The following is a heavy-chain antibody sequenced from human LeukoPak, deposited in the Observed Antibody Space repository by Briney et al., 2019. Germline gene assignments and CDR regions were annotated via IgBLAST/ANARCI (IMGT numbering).Heavy chain of an antibody. CDR1: GFTFSSYA. J-gene: IGHJ4*02. CDR3: AKVWELLPDY. CDR2: ISGSATST. D-gene: IGHD1-26*01. Sequence: GGSLRLSCTTSGFTFSSYAMSWVRQAPGKGLGWVSAISGSATSTKSADSVKGRFTISRDNSKNTLYLQMNSLRAEDTAVYYCAKVWELLPDYWGQGTLVTVSS. V-gene: IGHV3-23*01.